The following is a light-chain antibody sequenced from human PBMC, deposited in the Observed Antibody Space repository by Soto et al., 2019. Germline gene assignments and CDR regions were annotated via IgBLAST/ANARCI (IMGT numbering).Light chain of an antibody. Sequence: QSALTQPPSASGSPGQSVTISCTGTSSDVGAYKYVSWYQQYPGKAPKLMIYEVTKRPSGVPDRFSGSKSGNTASLTVSGLQAEDEADYYCTSYVGNDIWVFGGATNLTVL. CDR3: TSYVGNDIWV. J-gene: IGLJ3*02. CDR2: EVT. V-gene: IGLV2-8*01. CDR1: SSDVGAYKY.